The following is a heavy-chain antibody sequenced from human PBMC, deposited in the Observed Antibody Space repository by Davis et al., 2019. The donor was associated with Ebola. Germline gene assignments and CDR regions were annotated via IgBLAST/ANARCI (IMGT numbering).Heavy chain of an antibody. CDR3: AKGLRGGWYQDAFDI. CDR1: GFTLSSYE. J-gene: IGHJ3*02. D-gene: IGHD6-19*01. Sequence: GESLKISCAASGFTLSSYEMNWVRQAPGKGLEWVSYISSSGSTIYYADSVKGRFTISRDNAKNTLYLQMNSLRAEDTAVYYCAKGLRGGWYQDAFDIWGQGTMVTVSS. CDR2: ISSSGSTI. V-gene: IGHV3-48*03.